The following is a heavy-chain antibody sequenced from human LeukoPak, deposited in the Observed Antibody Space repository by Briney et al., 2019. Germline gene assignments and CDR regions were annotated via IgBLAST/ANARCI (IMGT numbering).Heavy chain of an antibody. J-gene: IGHJ4*02. V-gene: IGHV3-21*04. D-gene: IGHD3-22*01. CDR2: ISGGSADI. CDR3: ARRGYHDSSGYDY. CDR1: GFTFSSYA. Sequence: PGGSLRLSCAASGFTFSSYAMNWVRQAPGKGLEWVSSISGGSADIYYADSVKGRFTISRDNAKNSVFLQMNNLRVEDTAIYYCARRGYHDSSGYDYWGQGTLVTVSS.